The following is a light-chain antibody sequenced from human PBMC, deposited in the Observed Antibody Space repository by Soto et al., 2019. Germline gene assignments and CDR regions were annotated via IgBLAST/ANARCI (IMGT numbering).Light chain of an antibody. CDR2: GAS. V-gene: IGKV3-20*01. CDR3: QQHGSSPWT. CDR1: QSVSSSY. J-gene: IGKJ1*01. Sequence: VLAQSPCTLSLSQGERATLSCRSRQSVSSSYLAWYQQRPGQAPRLLIYGASIRATGIPDRFSGSGSGTDFTLTISRLEPEDFAVYFCQQHGSSPWTFGQGSMVDIK.